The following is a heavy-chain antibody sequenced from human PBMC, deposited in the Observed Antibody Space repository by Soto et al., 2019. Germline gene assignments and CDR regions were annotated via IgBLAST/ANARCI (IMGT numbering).Heavy chain of an antibody. D-gene: IGHD1-26*01. CDR3: ARAESYYFVDY. V-gene: IGHV3-30-3*01. CDR2: ISYDGSNN. Sequence: QVQLVESGGGVVQPGRSLRLSCAASGFTLSSYAMHWVRQAPGRGLEWVAVISYDGSNNYYADSVKGRFTISRDNSKNTLYLQMNSLRAEDTAVYYCARAESYYFVDYWGQGTLVTVSS. CDR1: GFTLSSYA. J-gene: IGHJ4*02.